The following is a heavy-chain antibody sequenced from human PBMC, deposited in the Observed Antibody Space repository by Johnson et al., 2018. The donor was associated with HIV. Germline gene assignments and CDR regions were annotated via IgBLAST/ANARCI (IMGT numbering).Heavy chain of an antibody. D-gene: IGHD1-14*01. CDR3: TTGRKGTGAFDI. CDR2: IKSKTDGGTT. CDR1: GFTFSSYW. V-gene: IGHV3-15*01. J-gene: IGHJ3*02. Sequence: VQLVESGGGLVQPGGSLRLSCAASGFTFSSYWMSWVRQAPGKGLEWVGRIKSKTDGGTTDDAAPVKGRFTISRDESKNTLYLQMNSLKTEDTAVYYCTTGRKGTGAFDIWGQGTMVTVSS.